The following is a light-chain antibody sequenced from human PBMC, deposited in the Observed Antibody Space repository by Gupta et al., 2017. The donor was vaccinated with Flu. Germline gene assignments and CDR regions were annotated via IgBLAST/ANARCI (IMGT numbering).Light chain of an antibody. J-gene: IGKJ3*01. CDR1: HDISNY. Sequence: DTQMTQSPSSLSASVGDRVTITCQASHDISNYLNWFQQKPGKAPKLLIYDASDLETGVPSRFSGSGSGTDFTFTISSLQPEDFATYYCQHYDDLPFTFGPGTKVDI. CDR2: DAS. V-gene: IGKV1-33*01. CDR3: QHYDDLPFT.